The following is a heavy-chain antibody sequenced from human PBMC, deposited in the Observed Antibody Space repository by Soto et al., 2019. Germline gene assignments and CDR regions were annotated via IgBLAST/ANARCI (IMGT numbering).Heavy chain of an antibody. Sequence: ASVKVSCKASGYTFTSYTMHWVRQAPGQRLEWMGWINAGNGNTKYSQKFQGRVTITRDTSASTAYMELSSLRSEDTAVYFCARPGENYDFWSGSYDYWGQGTMVTVYS. CDR1: GYTFTSYT. V-gene: IGHV1-3*01. CDR3: ARPGENYDFWSGSYDY. J-gene: IGHJ4*02. D-gene: IGHD3-3*01. CDR2: INAGNGNT.